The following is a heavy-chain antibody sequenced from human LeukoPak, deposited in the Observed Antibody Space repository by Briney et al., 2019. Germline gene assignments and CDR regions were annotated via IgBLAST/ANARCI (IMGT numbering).Heavy chain of an antibody. CDR3: VKGGGSGGQGRLDY. Sequence: GGSLRLSCAASRFTFSSQAMSWVRQAPGKGLEYVSGITIGGDSTFYADSVKGRFTISRDNSKDTLYLQLNGLSAEDTAVYHCVKGGGSGGQGRLDYWGQGSLVTVSS. CDR2: ITIGGDST. J-gene: IGHJ4*02. D-gene: IGHD3-10*01. CDR1: RFTFSSQA. V-gene: IGHV3-23*01.